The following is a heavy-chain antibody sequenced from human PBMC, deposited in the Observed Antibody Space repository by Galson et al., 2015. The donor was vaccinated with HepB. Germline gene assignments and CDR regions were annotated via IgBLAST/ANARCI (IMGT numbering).Heavy chain of an antibody. J-gene: IGHJ6*02. CDR1: GFTFSSYW. Sequence: SLRLSCAASGFTFSSYWMSWVRQAPGKGLEWVANIKEDGSEKNYVDSVKGRFAISRDNAQNSLYLQMNSLRAEDTAVYYCGRDMDVWGQGTTVTVSS. CDR3: GRDMDV. CDR2: IKEDGSEK. V-gene: IGHV3-7*01.